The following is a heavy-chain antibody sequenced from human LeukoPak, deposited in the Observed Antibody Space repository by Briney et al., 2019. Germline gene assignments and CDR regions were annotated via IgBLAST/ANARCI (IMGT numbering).Heavy chain of an antibody. V-gene: IGHV5-51*01. J-gene: IGHJ3*02. D-gene: IGHD3-9*01. CDR3: ARQHYDILTGIFLGAFDI. Sequence: GESLKISCKGSGYSFTSYWIGWVRRMPGKGLEWMGIIYPGDSDTRYSPSFQGQVTISADKSISTAYLQWSSLKASDTAMYYCARQHYDILTGIFLGAFDIWGRGTMVTVSS. CDR2: IYPGDSDT. CDR1: GYSFTSYW.